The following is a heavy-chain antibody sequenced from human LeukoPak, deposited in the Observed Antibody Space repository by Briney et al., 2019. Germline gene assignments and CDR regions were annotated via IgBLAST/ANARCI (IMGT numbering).Heavy chain of an antibody. D-gene: IGHD2-21*02. CDR1: GFTFSSYW. J-gene: IGHJ4*02. Sequence: GGSLRLSCAASGFTFSSYWMSWVRQAPGKGLEWVATIHEDGSDKYYVDSVKGRFTISRDNVKNSLYLQMNILRAEDTAVYYCARGYSSRAGTTDCCPLDYWGQGTLVTVSS. V-gene: IGHV3-7*01. CDR2: IHEDGSDK. CDR3: ARGYSSRAGTTDCCPLDY.